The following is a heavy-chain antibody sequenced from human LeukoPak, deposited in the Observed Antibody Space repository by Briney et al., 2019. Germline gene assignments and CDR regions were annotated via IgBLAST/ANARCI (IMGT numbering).Heavy chain of an antibody. Sequence: PSETLSLTCTVSGDSISSYCWSWIRQPPGKGLEWIGCIHYSGNTNYNPSLKSRLTISLDTSKNQFSLRLSSVTAADTAVYYCARLKVGGGGYYFHDFWGQGTLVTVSS. CDR3: ARLKVGGGGYYFHDF. V-gene: IGHV4-59*08. CDR2: IHYSGNT. CDR1: GDSISSYC. J-gene: IGHJ4*02. D-gene: IGHD1-26*01.